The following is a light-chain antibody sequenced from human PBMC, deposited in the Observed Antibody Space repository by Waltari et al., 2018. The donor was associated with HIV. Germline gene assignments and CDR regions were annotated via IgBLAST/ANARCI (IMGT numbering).Light chain of an antibody. J-gene: IGLJ3*02. V-gene: IGLV2-14*03. CDR3: CSQATSGSLM. Sequence: QSALTQPASVSGSPGPSITISCSGPTRAIDDASSFSCHHQHPGKAPKLIIFEVSYRPSGVSRRFSCSRSGTTASLTISGLQPEDEADYFCCSQATSGSLMFGGGTRLTVL. CDR1: TRAIDDASS. CDR2: EVS.